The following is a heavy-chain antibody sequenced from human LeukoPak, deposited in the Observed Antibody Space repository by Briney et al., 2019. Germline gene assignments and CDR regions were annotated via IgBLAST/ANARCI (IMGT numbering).Heavy chain of an antibody. D-gene: IGHD3-22*01. V-gene: IGHV4-31*03. J-gene: IGHJ4*02. CDR2: IYYSGST. Sequence: SQTLSLTCTVSGGSISSGGYYWSWIRQHPGKGLEWIGYIYYSGSTYYNPSLKSRVTISVDTSKSQFSLKLSSVTAADTVVYYCARSGDYYDSRAPDYWGQGTLVTVSS. CDR3: ARSGDYYDSRAPDY. CDR1: GGSISSGGYY.